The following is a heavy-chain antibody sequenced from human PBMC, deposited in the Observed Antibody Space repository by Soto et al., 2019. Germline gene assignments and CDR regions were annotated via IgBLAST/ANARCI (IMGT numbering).Heavy chain of an antibody. CDR3: ATVNSQYNSHYSPSWFDP. V-gene: IGHV1-24*01. Sequence: ASVKVSCKVSGYTLTELSMHWVRQAPGKGLEWMGGFDPEDGETIYAQKFQGRVTMTEDTSTDTAYMELSSLRSEDTAVYYCATVNSQYNSHYSPSWFDPCGQGPLVTVSS. J-gene: IGHJ5*02. CDR1: GYTLTELS. D-gene: IGHD1-7*01. CDR2: FDPEDGET.